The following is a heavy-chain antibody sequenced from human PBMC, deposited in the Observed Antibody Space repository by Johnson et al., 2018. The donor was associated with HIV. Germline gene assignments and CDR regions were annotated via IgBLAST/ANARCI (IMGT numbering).Heavy chain of an antibody. CDR2: IKQDGSEK. D-gene: IGHD6-19*01. V-gene: IGHV3-7*01. J-gene: IGHJ3*02. Sequence: MQLVESGGGLVQPGGSLRLSCAASGFTFRSYWMSWVRQAPGKGLEWVANIKQDGSEKYYVDSVKGRFTISRDNAKNSLYLQMNSLRAEDTAVYYWARVHPAVAGNDAFDIWGQGTMVTVSS. CDR3: ARVHPAVAGNDAFDI. CDR1: GFTFRSYW.